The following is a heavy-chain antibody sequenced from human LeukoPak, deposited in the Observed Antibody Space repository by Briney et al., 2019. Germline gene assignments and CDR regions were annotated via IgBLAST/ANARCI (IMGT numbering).Heavy chain of an antibody. CDR2: ISGSGGST. J-gene: IGHJ3*02. D-gene: IGHD3-9*01. CDR3: ARDGPGAGRYFDWLLSDDAFDI. Sequence: GGSLRLSCAASGFTFSSYAMSWVRQAPGKGLEWVSAISGSGGSTYYADSVKGRFTISRDNAKNSLYLQMNSLRAEDTALYYCARDGPGAGRYFDWLLSDDAFDIWGQGTMVTVSS. CDR1: GFTFSSYA. V-gene: IGHV3-23*01.